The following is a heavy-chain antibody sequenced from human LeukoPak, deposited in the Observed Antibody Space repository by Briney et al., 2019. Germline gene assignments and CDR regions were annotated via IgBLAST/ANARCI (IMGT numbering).Heavy chain of an antibody. Sequence: SETLSLTCTVSGGSISSYYWGWIRQPPGKGLEWIGYIYYSGSTNYNPSLKSRVTISVDTSKNQFSLKLSSVTAADTAVYYCARDAGITMVRGVIPYAFDIWGQGTMVTVSS. V-gene: IGHV4-59*01. CDR1: GGSISSYY. CDR2: IYYSGST. D-gene: IGHD3-10*01. J-gene: IGHJ3*02. CDR3: ARDAGITMVRGVIPYAFDI.